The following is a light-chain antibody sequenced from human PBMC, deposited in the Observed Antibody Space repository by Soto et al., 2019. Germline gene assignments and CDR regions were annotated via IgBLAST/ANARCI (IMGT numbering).Light chain of an antibody. V-gene: IGKV1-8*01. Sequence: IRMTQSPSSLSASTGDRVTITCRASQGISSYLAWYQQKPGEAPKLLIYAASNLQSGVPSRFSGGGSGTDFTLTITGLQPEDSATYYCHQSYRTPVTFGGGTKVDIK. J-gene: IGKJ4*01. CDR3: HQSYRTPVT. CDR1: QGISSY. CDR2: AAS.